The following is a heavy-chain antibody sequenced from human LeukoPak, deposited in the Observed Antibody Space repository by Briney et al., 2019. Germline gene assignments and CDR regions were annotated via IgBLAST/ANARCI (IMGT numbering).Heavy chain of an antibody. CDR3: ARQSVAVAGRTPFDY. Sequence: PSETLSLTCAVSGGSISSSNWWSWVRQPPGKGLEWIGEIYHSGSTNYNPSLKSRVTISVDKSKNQFSLKLSSVTAADTAVYYCARQSVAVAGRTPFDYWGQGTLVTVSS. D-gene: IGHD6-19*01. J-gene: IGHJ4*02. CDR1: GGSISSSNW. V-gene: IGHV4-4*02. CDR2: IYHSGST.